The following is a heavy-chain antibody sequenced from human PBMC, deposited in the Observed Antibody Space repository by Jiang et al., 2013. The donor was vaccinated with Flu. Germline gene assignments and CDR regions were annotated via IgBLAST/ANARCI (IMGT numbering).Heavy chain of an antibody. CDR2: ITTYNGNA. Sequence: SGAEVKKPGASGVKVSCKASGYIFTNYYISWVRQAPGQGLEWLGWITTYNGNANYAENLQGRVTMTSDTATSTAYIEVRSLRSDDTAVYYCARRDSGNYHFDYWGQGTLVTVSS. J-gene: IGHJ4*02. V-gene: IGHV1-18*04. CDR3: ARRDSGNYHFDY. CDR1: GYIFTNYY. D-gene: IGHD1-26*01.